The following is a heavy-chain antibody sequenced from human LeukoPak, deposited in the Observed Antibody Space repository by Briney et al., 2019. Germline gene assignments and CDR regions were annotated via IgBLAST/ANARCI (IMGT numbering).Heavy chain of an antibody. CDR1: GFTFDDYA. CDR2: ISWNSGSI. Sequence: GRSLRLSCAASGFTFDDYAMHWVRQAPGKGLEWVSGISWNSGSIGYADSVKGRFTISRDNAKNSLYLQMNSLRAEDTALYYCAKANYGASYFDSWAQGTLATVSS. V-gene: IGHV3-9*01. D-gene: IGHD4-17*01. CDR3: AKANYGASYFDS. J-gene: IGHJ4*02.